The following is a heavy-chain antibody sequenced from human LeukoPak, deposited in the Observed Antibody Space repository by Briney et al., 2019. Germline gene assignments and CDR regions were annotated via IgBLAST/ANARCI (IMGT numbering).Heavy chain of an antibody. CDR1: GFNVRNNY. CDR2: TYSGGST. CDR3: ARLQWGVGLDV. D-gene: IGHD3-16*01. Sequence: GSLRLSCAASGFNVRNNYMTWVRQAPGKGLEWVSVTYSGGSTFYADSVKGRFTISRDNSKNTLYLQMNSLRAEDTAVYYCARLQWGVGLDVWGQGTTVTVSS. J-gene: IGHJ6*02. V-gene: IGHV3-66*01.